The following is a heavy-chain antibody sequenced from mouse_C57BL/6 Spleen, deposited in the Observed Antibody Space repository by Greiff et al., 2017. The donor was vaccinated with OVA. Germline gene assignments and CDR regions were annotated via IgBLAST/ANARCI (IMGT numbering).Heavy chain of an antibody. CDR1: GYTFTTYP. D-gene: IGHD2-4*01. CDR3: AVIYYDYDEGYYYAMDY. V-gene: IGHV1-47*01. J-gene: IGHJ4*01. Sequence: QVQLQQSGPELVKPGASVKMSCKASGYTFTTYPIEWMKQNHGKSLEWIGNFHPYNDDTKYNEKFKGKATLTVEKSSSTVYLELSRLTSDDSAVYYCAVIYYDYDEGYYYAMDYWGQGTSVTVSS. CDR2: FHPYNDDT.